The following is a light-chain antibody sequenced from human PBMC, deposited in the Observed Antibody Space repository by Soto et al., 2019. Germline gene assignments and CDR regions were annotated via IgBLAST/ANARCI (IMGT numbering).Light chain of an antibody. J-gene: IGLJ1*01. V-gene: IGLV2-14*03. CDR2: DVS. Sequence: QSALTQPASVSRSPGQSIAISCTGTSSDVGAYNSVSWYQQHPGRAPKLMIHDVSNRPSGVSNRFSGSKSGNTASLTISGLQAEDEADYYCSSYTSSSTYVFGTGTKVTVL. CDR3: SSYTSSSTYV. CDR1: SSDVGAYNS.